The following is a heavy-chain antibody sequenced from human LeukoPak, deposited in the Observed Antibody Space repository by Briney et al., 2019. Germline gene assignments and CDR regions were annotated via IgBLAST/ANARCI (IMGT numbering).Heavy chain of an antibody. V-gene: IGHV1-58*01. CDR1: GFTFTSSA. J-gene: IGHJ4*02. CDR3: AALQGPYSSSWYEPFDY. D-gene: IGHD6-13*01. CDR2: IVVGSGNT. Sequence: SVKVSCKASGFTFTSSAVQWVRQARGQRLEWIGWIVVGSGNTNYAQKFQERVTITRDMSTSTAYMELSSPRSEDTAVYYCAALQGPYSSSWYEPFDYWGQGTLVTVSS.